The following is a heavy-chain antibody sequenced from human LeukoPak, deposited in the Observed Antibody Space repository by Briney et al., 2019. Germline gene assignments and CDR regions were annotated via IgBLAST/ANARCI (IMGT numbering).Heavy chain of an antibody. D-gene: IGHD3-22*01. J-gene: IGHJ4*02. Sequence: ASVKVSCKASGYTFTSYGISWVRQAPGQGLERMGWISAYNGNTNYAQKLQGRVTMTTDTSTSTAYMELRSLRSDDTAVYYCARAAHTLYYYDSSGYYNYWGQGTLVTVSS. V-gene: IGHV1-18*01. CDR1: GYTFTSYG. CDR3: ARAAHTLYYYDSSGYYNY. CDR2: ISAYNGNT.